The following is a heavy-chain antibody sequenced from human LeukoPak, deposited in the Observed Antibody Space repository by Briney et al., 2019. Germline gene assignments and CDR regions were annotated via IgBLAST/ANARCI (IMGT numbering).Heavy chain of an antibody. D-gene: IGHD3-22*01. V-gene: IGHV4-4*02. CDR1: GGSISSSNW. Sequence: PSGTLSLTCAVSGGSISSSNWWSWVRQPPGKGLEWIGSIYHSGSTYYNPSLKSRVTISVDTSKNQFSLKLSSVTAADTAVYYCARNYDSSGYYNWFDPWGQGTLVTVSS. J-gene: IGHJ5*02. CDR2: IYHSGST. CDR3: ARNYDSSGYYNWFDP.